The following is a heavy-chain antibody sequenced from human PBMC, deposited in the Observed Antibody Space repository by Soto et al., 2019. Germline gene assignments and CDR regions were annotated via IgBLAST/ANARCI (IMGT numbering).Heavy chain of an antibody. CDR2: VFSSGIT. Sequence: QVQLRESGPGLVKSSETLSLTCTVSHGSLSPHYWSWIRQPAGKGLEWVGRVFSSGITKYNPSLRSRVTMSVETSKNLFSLNLTSVTAADTAIYYCARARAYSWYDFDSWGRGVPVTVSS. J-gene: IGHJ4*02. CDR3: ARARAYSWYDFDS. V-gene: IGHV4-4*07. CDR1: HGSLSPHY. D-gene: IGHD6-13*01.